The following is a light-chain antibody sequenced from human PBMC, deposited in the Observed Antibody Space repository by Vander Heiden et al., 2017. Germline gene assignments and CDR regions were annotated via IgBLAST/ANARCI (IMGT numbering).Light chain of an antibody. V-gene: IGLV3-21*02. J-gene: IGLJ2*01. CDR1: KVDSHS. CDR2: DDS. CDR3: HVWDSLSDHVV. Sequence: SVLTQPPSLAVAPGETAGITCVGDKVDSHSVIWYQQRPGRAPVLVVFDDSDRPSGIPERSSGSNSLNTATLTISRVEGGDEADYYCHVWDSLSDHVVFGGGTKLTVL.